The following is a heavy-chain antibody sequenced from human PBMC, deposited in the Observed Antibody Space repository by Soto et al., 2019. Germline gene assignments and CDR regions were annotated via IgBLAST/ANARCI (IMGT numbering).Heavy chain of an antibody. CDR1: GFTFSSYG. D-gene: IGHD6-13*01. V-gene: IGHV3-23*01. CDR2: ISGSGGST. J-gene: IGHJ4*02. CDR3: AKEGRYSSSRGYFDY. Sequence: GGSLRRSCAASGFTFSSYGMSCVRQAPGKGLEWVSGISGSGGSTYYADSVKGRFTISRDNPKNTLYLQMNSLRAEDTAVYYCAKEGRYSSSRGYFDYWGQGSLVTVSS.